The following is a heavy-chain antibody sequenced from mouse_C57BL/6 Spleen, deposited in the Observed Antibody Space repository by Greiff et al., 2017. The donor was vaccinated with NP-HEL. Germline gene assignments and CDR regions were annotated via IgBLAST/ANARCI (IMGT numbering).Heavy chain of an antibody. J-gene: IGHJ1*03. D-gene: IGHD1-1*01. CDR1: GYTFTDYE. V-gene: IGHV1-15*01. CDR2: IDPETGGT. CDR3: TRESLITTVVERYWYFDV. Sequence: VQLQQSGAELVRPGASVTLSCKASGYTFTDYEMHWVKQTPVHGLEWIGAIDPETGGTAYNQKFKGKAILTADKSSSTAYMELRSLTSEDSAVYYGTRESLITTVVERYWYFDVWGTGTTVTVSS.